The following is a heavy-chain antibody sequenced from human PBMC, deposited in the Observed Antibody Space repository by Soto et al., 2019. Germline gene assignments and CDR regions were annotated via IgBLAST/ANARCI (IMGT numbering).Heavy chain of an antibody. Sequence: GGSLRLSCAASGFTFSSYAMSWVRQAPGKGLEWVSAISGSGGSTYYADSVKGRFTISRDNSKNTLYLQMNSLRAEDTAVYYCARAGYCSSTSCYALPLYYYYGMDVWGQGTTVTVSS. J-gene: IGHJ6*02. CDR2: ISGSGGST. CDR1: GFTFSSYA. V-gene: IGHV3-23*01. D-gene: IGHD2-2*01. CDR3: ARAGYCSSTSCYALPLYYYYGMDV.